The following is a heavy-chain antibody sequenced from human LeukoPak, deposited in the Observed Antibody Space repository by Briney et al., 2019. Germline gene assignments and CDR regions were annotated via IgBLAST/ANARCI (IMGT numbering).Heavy chain of an antibody. D-gene: IGHD1-26*01. Sequence: GGSLRLSCAASGFTFSISVMHWVRQAPGKGLEFVSTINSNGRTTNYADSVKGRFTVSRDNSKNTLYLQMGGLRVEDMAVYYCARVDFPKWELLGPNDYWGQGTLVTVSS. CDR3: ARVDFPKWELLGPNDY. CDR2: INSNGRTT. J-gene: IGHJ4*02. CDR1: GFTFSISV. V-gene: IGHV3-64*02.